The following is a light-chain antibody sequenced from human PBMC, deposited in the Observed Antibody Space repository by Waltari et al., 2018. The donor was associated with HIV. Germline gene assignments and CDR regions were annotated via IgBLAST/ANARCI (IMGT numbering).Light chain of an antibody. CDR3: QQYSKSPWT. V-gene: IGKV3-20*01. Sequence: EIVLMQSPDTLSLSPGERATLSCRASQSLPSSHLAWYQQKPGQAPRLLIYGAFDRATATPDRFRGSGSGTDLSRAITRLEPEDFGLYYCQQYSKSPWTFGQGTRLEIK. J-gene: IGKJ1*01. CDR2: GAF. CDR1: QSLPSSH.